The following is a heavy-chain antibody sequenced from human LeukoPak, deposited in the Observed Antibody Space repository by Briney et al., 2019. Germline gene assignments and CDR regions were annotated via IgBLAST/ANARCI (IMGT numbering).Heavy chain of an antibody. Sequence: PSETLSLTCAVSGGSISSSNWWSWVRQPPGKGLEWIGEIYHSGSTNYNPSLKSRVTISVDKSKNQFSLKLSSVTAADTAVYYCARHLVAVAGTWNFDLWGRGTLVTVSS. CDR1: GGSISSSNW. D-gene: IGHD6-19*01. J-gene: IGHJ2*01. V-gene: IGHV4-4*02. CDR2: IYHSGST. CDR3: ARHLVAVAGTWNFDL.